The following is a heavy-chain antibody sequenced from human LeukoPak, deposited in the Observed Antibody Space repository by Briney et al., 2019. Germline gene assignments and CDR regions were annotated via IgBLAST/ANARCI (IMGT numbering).Heavy chain of an antibody. D-gene: IGHD6-6*01. CDR2: MNPNSGNT. CDR3: ARGAVGSSSDYFDY. CDR1: GYTFTSYD. J-gene: IGHJ4*02. Sequence: ASVKVSCKASGYTFTSYDINWVRQATGQGLEWMGWMNPNSGNTGYAQRFQGRVTITRNTSISTAYMELSSLRSEDTAVYYCARGAVGSSSDYFDYWGQGTLVTVSS. V-gene: IGHV1-8*03.